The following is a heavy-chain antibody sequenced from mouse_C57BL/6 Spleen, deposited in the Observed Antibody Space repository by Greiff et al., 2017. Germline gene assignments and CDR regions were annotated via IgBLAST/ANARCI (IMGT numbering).Heavy chain of an antibody. CDR3: ARGFITTVVDYYAMDY. Sequence: EVHLVESGGGLVKPGGSLKLSCAASGFTFSDYGMHWVRPAPEKGLEWVAYISSGSSTIYYADTVKGRFTISRDNAKNTLFLQMTSLRSEDTAMYYCARGFITTVVDYYAMDYWGQGTSVTVSS. D-gene: IGHD1-1*01. CDR1: GFTFSDYG. CDR2: ISSGSSTI. J-gene: IGHJ4*01. V-gene: IGHV5-17*01.